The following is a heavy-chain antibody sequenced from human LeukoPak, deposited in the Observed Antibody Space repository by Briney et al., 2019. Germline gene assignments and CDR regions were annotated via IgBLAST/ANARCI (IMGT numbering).Heavy chain of an antibody. Sequence: SETLSLTCTVSGGSISSYYWSWIRQPPGKGLEWIGYICYSGSTNYNPSLKSRVTISVDTSKNQFSLKLSSVTAADTAVYYCARSQYDSSGYYYGTYYYMDVWGKGTRSPSP. V-gene: IGHV4-59*01. CDR1: GGSISSYY. J-gene: IGHJ6*03. CDR2: ICYSGST. CDR3: ARSQYDSSGYYYGTYYYMDV. D-gene: IGHD3-22*01.